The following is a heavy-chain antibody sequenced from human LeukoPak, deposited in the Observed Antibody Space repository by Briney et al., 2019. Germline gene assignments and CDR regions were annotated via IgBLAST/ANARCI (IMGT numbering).Heavy chain of an antibody. V-gene: IGHV3-74*01. Sequence: PGGSLRLSCVASGFTLSTYWMHWVRQAPGKGLVWVSRINSDGIATSYADSVMVRFTISRDSAKNTLYLQMNSLRPEDTAVYYCARGNKWSFDSWGQGALVTVSS. CDR1: GFTLSTYW. CDR3: ARGNKWSFDS. D-gene: IGHD2-15*01. CDR2: INSDGIAT. J-gene: IGHJ4*02.